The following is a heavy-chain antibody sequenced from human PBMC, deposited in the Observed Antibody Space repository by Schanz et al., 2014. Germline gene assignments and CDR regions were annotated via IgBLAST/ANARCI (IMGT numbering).Heavy chain of an antibody. V-gene: IGHV3-23*04. CDR1: GFTFTNYA. CDR3: AKAADWPVTRFDP. D-gene: IGHD3-9*01. J-gene: IGHJ5*02. Sequence: EVQLVESGGDLVQPGGSLRLSCSASGFTFTNYAMSWVRQAPGKGLEWVSALSEGGGGTHYADSVRGRFTISSDSSKNTLYLQMSSLRADDTAVYYCAKAADWPVTRFDPWGQGTLVTVSS. CDR2: LSEGGGGT.